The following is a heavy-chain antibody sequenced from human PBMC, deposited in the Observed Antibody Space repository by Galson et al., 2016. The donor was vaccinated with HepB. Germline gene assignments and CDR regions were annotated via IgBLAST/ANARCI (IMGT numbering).Heavy chain of an antibody. CDR3: ASAYYPYYDYYAMDV. CDR1: GFTLSSHS. V-gene: IGHV3-48*01. CDR2: ITSSSSSI. J-gene: IGHJ6*01. D-gene: IGHD3-10*01. Sequence: SLRLSCAASGFTLSSHSMNWVRQAPGKGLEWVSYITSSSSSIYYADSVKGRFTISRDNAKNSLYLQMNSLRAEDTAIYYCASAYYPYYDYYAMDVWGQGTTVTVSS.